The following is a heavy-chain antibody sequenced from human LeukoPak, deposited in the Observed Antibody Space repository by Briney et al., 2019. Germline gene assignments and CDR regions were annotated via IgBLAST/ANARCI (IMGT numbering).Heavy chain of an antibody. CDR2: IKSKTDGGTT. CDR1: GFTFSNAW. V-gene: IGHV3-15*01. Sequence: GGSLRLSCAASGFTFSNAWMSWVRQAPGKGLEWVGRIKSKTDGGTTGFAAPVKGRFTISRDDSKNTLYLQMNSLKTEDTAVYYCTTGNVVVPAAISGWGQGTLVPVSS. D-gene: IGHD2-2*01. CDR3: TTGNVVVPAAISG. J-gene: IGHJ4*02.